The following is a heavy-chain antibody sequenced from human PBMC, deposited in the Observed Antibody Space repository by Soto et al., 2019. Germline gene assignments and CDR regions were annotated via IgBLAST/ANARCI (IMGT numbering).Heavy chain of an antibody. V-gene: IGHV3-64D*06. J-gene: IGHJ6*02. CDR2: ISSNGGST. D-gene: IGHD3-3*01. CDR1: GFTFSSYA. CDR3: VKASTIFGVVRSYYYYGMDV. Sequence: GGSLRLSCSASGFTFSSYAMHWVRQAPGKGLEYVSAISSNGGSTYCADSVKGRFTISRDNSKNTLYLQMSSLRAEGTAVYYCVKASTIFGVVRSYYYYGMDVWGQGTTVTVSS.